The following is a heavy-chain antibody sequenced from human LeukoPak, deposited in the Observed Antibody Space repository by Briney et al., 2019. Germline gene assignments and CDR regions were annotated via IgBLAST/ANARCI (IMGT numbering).Heavy chain of an antibody. J-gene: IGHJ4*02. V-gene: IGHV1-2*02. CDR3: ARDNRWSFDY. CDR1: GYIFTTYG. CDR2: INYNNGGT. D-gene: IGHD5-24*01. Sequence: ASVKVSCKASGYIFTTYGITWVRQAPGQGLEWMGWINYNNGGTNYALNFQGRVTMTRDTSINTVYMELSGLTSDDTALYHCARDNRWSFDYWGQGTLVTVSS.